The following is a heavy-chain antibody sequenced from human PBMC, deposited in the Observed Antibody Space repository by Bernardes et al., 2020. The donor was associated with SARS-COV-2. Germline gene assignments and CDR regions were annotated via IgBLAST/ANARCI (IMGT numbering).Heavy chain of an antibody. Sequence: GSLRLSCSASVFTSSNAWMTWVRQAPGKGLAWVGRIISKTAGGTIDYAASVKGRFTISRDDSKNTVYLQMNSLKTEDTAVYYCTTPVTTYPNDYWGQGTLVTVSS. V-gene: IGHV3-15*01. CDR1: VFTSSNAW. D-gene: IGHD4-4*01. CDR3: TTPVTTYPNDY. CDR2: IISKTAGGTI. J-gene: IGHJ4*02.